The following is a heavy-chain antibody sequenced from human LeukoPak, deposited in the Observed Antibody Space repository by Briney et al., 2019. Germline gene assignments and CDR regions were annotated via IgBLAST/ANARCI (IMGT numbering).Heavy chain of an antibody. CDR3: ARDLAYTGSSNFDC. CDR1: GGTFSSYA. Sequence: GASVKVSCKASGGTFSSYAISWVRQAPGQGLEWMGGIIPIFGTANYAQKFQGRVTMTTDTSTSTAYMELRNLRSADTAVYYCARDLAYTGSSNFDCWGQGTLVTVSS. CDR2: IIPIFGTA. D-gene: IGHD1-26*01. J-gene: IGHJ4*02. V-gene: IGHV1-69*05.